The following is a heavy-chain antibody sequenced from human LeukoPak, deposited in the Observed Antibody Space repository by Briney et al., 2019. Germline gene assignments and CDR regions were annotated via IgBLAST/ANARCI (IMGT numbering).Heavy chain of an antibody. D-gene: IGHD1-26*01. CDR1: GFTFSSYA. CDR2: ISYDGSYK. V-gene: IGHV3-30*04. J-gene: IGHJ3*02. CDR3: ARENSGHDAFDI. Sequence: GGSLRLSCAASGFTFSSYAMHWVRQAPGKGLEWVAVISYDGSYKFYADSVKGRFTISRDNSKNTLYLQMNSLKAEDTAVYYCARENSGHDAFDIWGQGTMVTVSS.